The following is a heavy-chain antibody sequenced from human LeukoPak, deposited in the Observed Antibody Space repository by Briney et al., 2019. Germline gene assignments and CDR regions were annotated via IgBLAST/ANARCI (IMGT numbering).Heavy chain of an antibody. J-gene: IGHJ4*02. Sequence: GGSLRLSCAASGFSLSGYWMNWVRHVPGKGLVWVSRINSDGSITDYADSVKGRFTISRDNAKNSLYLQLNSLRAEDTAVYYCTREAPGGNALDNWGQGTLVTVSS. V-gene: IGHV3-74*01. D-gene: IGHD4-23*01. CDR1: GFSLSGYW. CDR2: INSDGSIT. CDR3: TREAPGGNALDN.